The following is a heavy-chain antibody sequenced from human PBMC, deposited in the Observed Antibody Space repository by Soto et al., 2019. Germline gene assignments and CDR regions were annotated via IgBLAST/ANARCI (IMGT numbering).Heavy chain of an antibody. V-gene: IGHV5-51*01. CDR1: GYSLTSCW. CDR2: IYLGDSNT. CDR3: ARQSYCSSTSCYTVDS. Sequence: PGESLKISCKGSGYSLTSCWIGWMRQTPGKGLEWMGMIYLGDSNTRYSASFEGQVAISADKSITTAYLQWSSLKASDTAMYYCARQSYCSSTSCYTVDSWGQGTLVTVSS. J-gene: IGHJ4*02. D-gene: IGHD2-2*02.